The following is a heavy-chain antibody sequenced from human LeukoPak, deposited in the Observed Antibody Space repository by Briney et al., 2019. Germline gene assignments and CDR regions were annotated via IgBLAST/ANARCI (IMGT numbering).Heavy chain of an antibody. V-gene: IGHV1-18*01. CDR2: ISGYNGDT. J-gene: IGHJ6*04. Sequence: VASVKVSCKTFGYPFSSCGINWVRQAPGQGLEWMGWISGYNGDTNYAQKFQGRVTMTTDTSTSTAYMELSRLRSDDTAVYYCARGTRAAAGTLDVWGKGTTVTISS. D-gene: IGHD6-13*01. CDR3: ARGTRAAAGTLDV. CDR1: GYPFSSCG.